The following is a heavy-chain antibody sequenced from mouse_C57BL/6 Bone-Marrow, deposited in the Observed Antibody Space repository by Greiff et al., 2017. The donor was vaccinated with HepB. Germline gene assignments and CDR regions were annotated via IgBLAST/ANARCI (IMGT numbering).Heavy chain of an antibody. CDR2: IRLKSDNYAT. CDR3: TVLIYYGNYEAY. CDR1: GFTFSNYW. J-gene: IGHJ3*01. D-gene: IGHD2-1*01. Sequence: EVQVVESGGGLVQPGGSMKLSCVASGFTFSNYWMNWVRQSPEKGLEWVAQIRLKSDNYATHYAESVKGRFTISRDDSKSSVYLQMNNLRAEDTGIYYCTVLIYYGNYEAYWGQGTLVTVSA. V-gene: IGHV6-3*01.